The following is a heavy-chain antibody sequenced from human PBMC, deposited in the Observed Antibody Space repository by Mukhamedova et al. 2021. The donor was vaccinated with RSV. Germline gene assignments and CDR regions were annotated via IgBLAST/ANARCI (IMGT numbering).Heavy chain of an antibody. D-gene: IGHD6-13*01. CDR2: NSGAA. J-gene: IGHJ4*02. CDR3: VSVTYSSRDPFDY. Sequence: NSGAATYAKKFQGRVTMTRDTSISTVYMELTTLTPDDTAVCYCVSVTYSSRDPFDYWGQGTLVTVSS. V-gene: IGHV1-2*02.